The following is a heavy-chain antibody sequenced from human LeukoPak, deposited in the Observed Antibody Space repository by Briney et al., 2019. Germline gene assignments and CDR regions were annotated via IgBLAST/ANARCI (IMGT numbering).Heavy chain of an antibody. CDR3: AKGVSYSYGIDY. J-gene: IGHJ4*02. V-gene: IGHV3-11*01. D-gene: IGHD5-18*01. CDR1: GFTFSDYY. CDR2: ISSSGSTI. Sequence: GGSLRLSCAASGFTFSDYYMSWIRQAPGKGLEWVSYISSSGSTIYYADSVKGRFTISRDNSKNTLYLQMNSLRAEDTAVYYCAKGVSYSYGIDYWGQGTLVTVSS.